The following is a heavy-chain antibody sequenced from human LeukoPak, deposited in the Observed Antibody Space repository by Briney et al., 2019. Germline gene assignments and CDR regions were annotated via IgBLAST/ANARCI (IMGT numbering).Heavy chain of an antibody. Sequence: GGSLRLSCAASGFTFSSYAMSWVRQAPGKGLEWVSAISGSGGSTYYADSVKGRLTISRDNSKNTLYLQMNSLRAEDTAVYYCAKDRGSGSYYNVWGQGTLVTVSS. J-gene: IGHJ4*02. CDR1: GFTFSSYA. CDR2: ISGSGGST. V-gene: IGHV3-23*01. D-gene: IGHD3-10*01. CDR3: AKDRGSGSYYNV.